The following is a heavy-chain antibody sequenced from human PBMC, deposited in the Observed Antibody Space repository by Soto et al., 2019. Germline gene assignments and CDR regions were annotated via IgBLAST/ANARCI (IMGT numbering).Heavy chain of an antibody. D-gene: IGHD2-2*01. CDR1: GGSFSGYY. CDR2: INHSGST. J-gene: IGHJ5*02. V-gene: IGHV4-34*01. Sequence: SETLSLTCAVYGGSFSGYYWSWIRQPPGKGLEWIGEINHSGSTNYNPSLKSRVTISVDTSKNQFSLKLSSVTAADTAVYYCARGLNIVVVPAAIANSRWFDPWGQGTLVTVS. CDR3: ARGLNIVVVPAAIANSRWFDP.